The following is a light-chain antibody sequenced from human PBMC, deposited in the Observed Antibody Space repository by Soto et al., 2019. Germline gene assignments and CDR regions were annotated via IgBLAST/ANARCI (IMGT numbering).Light chain of an antibody. Sequence: QSVLTQPASVSGSPGQSITVSCTGTSSDVGGYNYVYWYQQHPGKAPKLMIYAVSNRPSGVSNRFSGSKSGNTASLTISGLQAEDEADYYCSSYTSSSTHVVFGGGTQLTVL. V-gene: IGLV2-14*01. CDR2: AVS. J-gene: IGLJ2*01. CDR3: SSYTSSSTHVV. CDR1: SSDVGGYNY.